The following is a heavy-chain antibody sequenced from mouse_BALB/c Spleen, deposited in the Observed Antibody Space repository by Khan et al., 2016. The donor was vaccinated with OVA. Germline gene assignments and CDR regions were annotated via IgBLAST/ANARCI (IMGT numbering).Heavy chain of an antibody. V-gene: IGHV2-6-1*01. CDR3: ARQPYYHYNIMDY. J-gene: IGHJ4*01. CDR2: IWSDGST. CDR1: GFSLTNYG. Sequence: QVQLQRSGPGLVAPSQSLSITCTISGFSLTNYGVHWVRQPPGKGLEWLVVIWSDGSTTYNSALKSRLTISKDNSKSQVFLKMNSLQTDDTPVYFCARQPYYHYNIMDYWGQGTSVTVSS. D-gene: IGHD2-10*01.